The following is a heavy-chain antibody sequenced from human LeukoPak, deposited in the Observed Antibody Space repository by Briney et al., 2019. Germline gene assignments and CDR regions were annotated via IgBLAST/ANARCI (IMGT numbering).Heavy chain of an antibody. Sequence: SETLSLTCAVYGGSFSGYYWSWIRRPPGKGLEWIGEINHSGSTNYNPSLKSRVTISVDTSKNQFSLKLSSVTAADTAVYYCARFPTSHYYDSSGYYSFDYWGQGTLVTVSS. V-gene: IGHV4-34*01. CDR3: ARFPTSHYYDSSGYYSFDY. J-gene: IGHJ4*02. CDR2: INHSGST. D-gene: IGHD3-22*01. CDR1: GGSFSGYY.